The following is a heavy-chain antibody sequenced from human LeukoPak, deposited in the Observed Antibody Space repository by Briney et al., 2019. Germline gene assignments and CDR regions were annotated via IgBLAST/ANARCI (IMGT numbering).Heavy chain of an antibody. CDR1: GFTFSNYT. D-gene: IGHD3-10*01. CDR3: ARDTEGYYGSGSYPYYYYYMDV. CDR2: ISSSSSYI. V-gene: IGHV3-21*01. Sequence: GGSLRLSCAASGFTFSNYTMNWVRQAPGKGLEWVSSISSSSSYISYADSVKGRFTISRDNAKNSLYLQMNSLRAGDTAVYYCARDTEGYYGSGSYPYYYYYMDVWGKGTTVTVSS. J-gene: IGHJ6*03.